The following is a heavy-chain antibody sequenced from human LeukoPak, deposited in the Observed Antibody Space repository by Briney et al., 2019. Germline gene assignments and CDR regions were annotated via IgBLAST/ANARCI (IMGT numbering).Heavy chain of an antibody. J-gene: IGHJ6*03. Sequence: GRSLRLSCAASGFTFSSYAMHWVRQAPGKGLEWVAVISYDGSNKYYADSVKGRFTISRDNSKNTLYLQMNSLRAEDTAVHYCARDTEPYYYYMDVWGKGTTVTVSS. CDR3: ARDTEPYYYYMDV. D-gene: IGHD2-8*02. V-gene: IGHV3-30*04. CDR2: ISYDGSNK. CDR1: GFTFSSYA.